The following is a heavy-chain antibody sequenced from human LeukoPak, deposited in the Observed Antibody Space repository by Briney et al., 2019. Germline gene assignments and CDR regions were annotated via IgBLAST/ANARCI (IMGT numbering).Heavy chain of an antibody. J-gene: IGHJ4*02. D-gene: IGHD1-1*01. CDR2: VYYSGST. CDR1: GGSISSGGYY. Sequence: SQTLSLTCAVSGGSISSGGYYWSWIRQHPGKGLEWIGSVYYSGSTNYSPSLQGRVIISLDTSRDQFSLKLSSVTAADTAVYYCASGDNDPLFDYWGQGALVTVSS. V-gene: IGHV4-31*11. CDR3: ASGDNDPLFDY.